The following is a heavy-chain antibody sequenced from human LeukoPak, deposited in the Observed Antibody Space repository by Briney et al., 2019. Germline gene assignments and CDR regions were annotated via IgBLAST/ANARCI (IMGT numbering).Heavy chain of an antibody. Sequence: ASVKVSCKASGYTFTSYDINWVRQATGQGLEWMGWMNPNSGNTGHAQKFQGRVTMTTDTSTSTVYMELSSLRSEDTAVYYCARVTGGKYAFDIWGQGTMVTVSS. V-gene: IGHV1-8*02. CDR2: MNPNSGNT. CDR1: GYTFTSYD. D-gene: IGHD1-26*01. CDR3: ARVTGGKYAFDI. J-gene: IGHJ3*02.